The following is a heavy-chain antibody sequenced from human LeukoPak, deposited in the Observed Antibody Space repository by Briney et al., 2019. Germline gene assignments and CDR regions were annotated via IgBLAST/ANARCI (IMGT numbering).Heavy chain of an antibody. D-gene: IGHD6-19*01. V-gene: IGHV3-30-3*01. CDR1: GFTFRAYI. Sequence: GRSLRLSCAASGFTFRAYIMHWVRQAPGKGLEWVAVITSDGTNEYYADAVKGRFTISRDNSKNTLYLQMNSLRAEGTAVYYCAKGTMYNSGRYWYFDLWGRGTLVTVSS. CDR3: AKGTMYNSGRYWYFDL. CDR2: ITSDGTNE. J-gene: IGHJ2*01.